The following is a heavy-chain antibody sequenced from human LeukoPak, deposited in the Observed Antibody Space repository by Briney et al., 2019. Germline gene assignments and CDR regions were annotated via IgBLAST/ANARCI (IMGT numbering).Heavy chain of an antibody. CDR1: GFTFSTSS. CDR3: ARSVNWYFDV. CDR2: LNGDGSGT. J-gene: IGHJ2*01. V-gene: IGHV3-74*01. D-gene: IGHD5/OR15-5a*01. Sequence: GGSLRLSCVASGFTFSTSSMHWVRQAPGKGLDWVSRLNGDGSGTNYADSVKGRFTISMANAKNTLYLQMNSLKAEDTAVYYCARSVNWYFDVWGRGTLVTVSS.